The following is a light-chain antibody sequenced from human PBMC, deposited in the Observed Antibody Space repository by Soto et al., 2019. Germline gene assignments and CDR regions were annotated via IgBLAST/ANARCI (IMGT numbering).Light chain of an antibody. CDR2: EVS. CDR1: SSDIGGYDY. CDR3: SSYTSSSTPVV. Sequence: QSVLTQPASVSGSPGQSITISCTGTSSDIGGYDYVSWYQHHPGKAPKLMIHEVSNRPSGISNRFSGSKSANTASLTISGLQAEDEADYYCSSYTSSSTPVVFGTGTKVTVL. V-gene: IGLV2-14*01. J-gene: IGLJ1*01.